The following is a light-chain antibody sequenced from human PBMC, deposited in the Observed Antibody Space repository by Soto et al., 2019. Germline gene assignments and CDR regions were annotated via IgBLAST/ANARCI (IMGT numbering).Light chain of an antibody. Sequence: QPASVSGSPGQSITISCTGTSSDVGGYNYVSWYQQHPGKAPKLMIYDVSNRPSGVSNRFSGSKSGNTASLTISGLQAEDEADYYCSSYTSSSVFGTGTKLTVL. CDR2: DVS. J-gene: IGLJ1*01. CDR1: SSDVGGYNY. CDR3: SSYTSSSV. V-gene: IGLV2-14*01.